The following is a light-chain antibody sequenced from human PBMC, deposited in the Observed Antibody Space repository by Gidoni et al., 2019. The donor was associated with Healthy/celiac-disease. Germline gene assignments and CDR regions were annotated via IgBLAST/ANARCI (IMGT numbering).Light chain of an antibody. CDR3: QQRSNWLFT. J-gene: IGKJ3*01. Sequence: EIVLTQSPATLSLSPGEIATLSCSASQSVSSYLAWYQQKPGQAPRLLIYDASNRATGIPARFSGSGSWTEFTLTISSLEPEDFAVYYCQQRSNWLFTFGPGTKVDIK. CDR2: DAS. V-gene: IGKV3-11*01. CDR1: QSVSSY.